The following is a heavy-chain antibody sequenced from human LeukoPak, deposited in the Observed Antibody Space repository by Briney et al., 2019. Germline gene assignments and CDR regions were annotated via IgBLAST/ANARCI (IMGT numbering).Heavy chain of an antibody. Sequence: PSETLSLTCTVPGGSISSYYWSWIRQPPGKGLEWIGYIYYSGSTNYNPSLKSRVTISVDTSKNQFSLKLSSVTAADTAVYYCARGLYSSGWSYYFDYWGQGTLVTVSS. V-gene: IGHV4-59*01. CDR3: ARGLYSSGWSYYFDY. CDR1: GGSISSYY. CDR2: IYYSGST. J-gene: IGHJ4*02. D-gene: IGHD6-19*01.